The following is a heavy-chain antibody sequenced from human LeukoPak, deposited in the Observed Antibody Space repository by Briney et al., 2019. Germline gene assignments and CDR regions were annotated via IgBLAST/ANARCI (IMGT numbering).Heavy chain of an antibody. CDR3: VRGSGNREGPFEY. CDR2: ISGDAGSI. D-gene: IGHD1-14*01. J-gene: IGHJ4*02. CDR1: GFTFSDYY. V-gene: IGHV3-11*01. Sequence: PGGSLRLSCAASGFTFSDYYMSWIRQAPGRGLEWVSYISGDAGSIHYADPVKGRFTISSDTARNSLYLQMNSLRAEDMAVYYCVRGSGNREGPFEYWGQGTLVTVSS.